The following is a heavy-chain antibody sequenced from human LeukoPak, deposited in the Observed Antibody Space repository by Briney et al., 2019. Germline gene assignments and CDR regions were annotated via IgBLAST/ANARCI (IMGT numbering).Heavy chain of an antibody. D-gene: IGHD6-13*01. CDR3: ANLIAAAGTGRSAFDI. V-gene: IGHV3-73*01. Sequence: GGSLRLSCAASGFTFSGSAMHWVRQASGKGLEWVGRIRSKANNYATVYAASVKGRFTISRDDSKNTAYLQMNSLKTEDTAVYYCANLIAAAGTGRSAFDIWGQGTMVTVSS. CDR2: IRSKANNYAT. CDR1: GFTFSGSA. J-gene: IGHJ3*02.